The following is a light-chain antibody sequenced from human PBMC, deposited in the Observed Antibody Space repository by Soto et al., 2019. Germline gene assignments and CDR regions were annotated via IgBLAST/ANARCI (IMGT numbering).Light chain of an antibody. V-gene: IGKV1-5*01. CDR2: DAS. Sequence: DIQMTQSHSTLSASVGDRVTITCRASQTISFSLAWYQQKPGKAPKLLIYDASTLKSGVPSRFSGSESGTEFILTISGLQPDDFATYYCQQYHGYSLTFGQGTKVEI. CDR1: QTISFS. CDR3: QQYHGYSLT. J-gene: IGKJ1*01.